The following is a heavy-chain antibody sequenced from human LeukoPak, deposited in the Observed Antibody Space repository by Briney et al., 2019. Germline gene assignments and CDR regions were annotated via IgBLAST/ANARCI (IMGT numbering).Heavy chain of an antibody. CDR2: ISWNSGSI. CDR3: AKDPRGYSSSWYYFDY. Sequence: GRSLRLSCAASGFTFDDYAMHWVRQAPGKGLEWVSGISWNSGSIGYADSVKGRFTISRDNAKNSLYLQMNSLRAEDTALYYRAKDPRGYSSSWYYFDYWGQGTLVTVSS. J-gene: IGHJ4*02. CDR1: GFTFDDYA. D-gene: IGHD6-13*01. V-gene: IGHV3-9*01.